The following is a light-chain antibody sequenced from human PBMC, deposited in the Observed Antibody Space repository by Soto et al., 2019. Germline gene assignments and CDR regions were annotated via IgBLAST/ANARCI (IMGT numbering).Light chain of an antibody. CDR2: EVT. CDR1: SSDVGGYNL. CDR3: SSYGGSNNFV. V-gene: IGLV2-8*01. J-gene: IGLJ1*01. Sequence: QSVLTQPPSASGSPGQSVTISCTGTSSDVGGYNLVSWYQQYPGKAPKLIIYEVTKRPSGVPDRFSGSKSGNTASLTVSGLQTDDEADYYCSSYGGSNNFVFGTGTKVPVL.